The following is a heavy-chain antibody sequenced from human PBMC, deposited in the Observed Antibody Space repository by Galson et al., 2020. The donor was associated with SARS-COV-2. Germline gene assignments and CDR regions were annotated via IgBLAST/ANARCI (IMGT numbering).Heavy chain of an antibody. J-gene: IGHJ4*02. CDR2: ISHSGST. CDR1: VGSFSDYY. V-gene: IGHV4-34*01. CDR3: ARRADSSSWFGFGY. D-gene: IGHD6-13*01. Sequence: SETLSLTCAVYVGSFSDYYWTWIRQPPGKGLEWIGEISHSGSTNYNPTLKSRATISVDTSKNQFSLRLTSVTAADTAVYDCARRADSSSWFGFGYWGQGTLVTVSS.